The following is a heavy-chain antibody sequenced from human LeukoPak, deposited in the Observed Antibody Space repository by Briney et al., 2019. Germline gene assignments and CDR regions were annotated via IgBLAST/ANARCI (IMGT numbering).Heavy chain of an antibody. CDR1: GYSVSSGYY. CDR3: ARHEGRDVVATRQPINY. Sequence: SETLSLTCSVSGYSVSSGYYWAWARQPPGKGLEWIGKIYHGRSTYYNPSLKSRVTISVDTSNNQFSLKLSSVTAADTAVYYCARHEGRDVVATRQPINYWGQGTRVTVSS. D-gene: IGHD5-12*01. CDR2: IYHGRST. V-gene: IGHV4-38-2*02. J-gene: IGHJ4*02.